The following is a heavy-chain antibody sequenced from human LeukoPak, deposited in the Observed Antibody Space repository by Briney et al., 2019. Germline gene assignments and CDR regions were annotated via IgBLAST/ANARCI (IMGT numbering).Heavy chain of an antibody. CDR2: IKQDGSDK. D-gene: IGHD2-15*01. J-gene: IGHJ4*02. CDR1: GFTFSNNW. CDR3: ARGPDIVVVVAASGAFDY. Sequence: GGSLRLSCAVSGFTFSNNWMSWVRQAPGKGLEWVANIKQDGSDKYYVDSVKGRFTISGDNAENSLYLQMNSLRAEDTAVYYCARGPDIVVVVAASGAFDYWGQGTLVTVSS. V-gene: IGHV3-7*01.